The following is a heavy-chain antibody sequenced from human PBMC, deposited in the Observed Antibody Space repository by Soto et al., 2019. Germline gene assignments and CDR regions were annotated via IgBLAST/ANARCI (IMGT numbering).Heavy chain of an antibody. CDR3: AKDVSSRLLLRIDC. J-gene: IGHJ4*02. Sequence: GGSLRLSCAASGFTFNDYSVHWVRQAPGKGLEWVSLTSWDGGNAYYADSVKGRFTISRDNRKNSLYLQMNSLRTEDTALYYCAKDVSSRLLLRIDCWGPGTLVTVSS. CDR2: TSWDGGNA. CDR1: GFTFNDYS. D-gene: IGHD2-21*01. V-gene: IGHV3-43*01.